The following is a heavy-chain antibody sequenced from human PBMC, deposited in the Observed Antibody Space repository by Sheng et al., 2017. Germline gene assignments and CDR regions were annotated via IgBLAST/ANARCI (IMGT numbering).Heavy chain of an antibody. D-gene: IGHD3-22*01. CDR1: GGSFSGYY. CDR3: AGYDSSAEGAFDI. V-gene: IGHV4-34*01. CDR2: INHSGST. J-gene: IGHJ3*02. Sequence: QVQLQQWGAGLLKPSETLSLTCAVYGGSFSGYYWSWIRQPPGKGLEWIGEINHSGSTNYNPSLKSRVTISVDTSKNQFSLKLSSVTAADTAVYYCAGYDSSAEGAFDIWGQGTMVTVSS.